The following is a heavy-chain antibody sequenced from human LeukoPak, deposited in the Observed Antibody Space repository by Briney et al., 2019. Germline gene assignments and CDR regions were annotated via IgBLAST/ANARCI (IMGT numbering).Heavy chain of an antibody. CDR2: INAGNGNT. D-gene: IGHD3-22*01. CDR1: GYTFTSYA. CDR3: ARDRLYYYDSSGYSPPDY. J-gene: IGHJ4*02. Sequence: ASVKVSCKASGYTFTSYAMHWVRQAPGQRLEWMGWINAGNGNTKYSQKFQGRVTITRGTSASTAYMELSSLRSEDTAVYYCARDRLYYYDSSGYSPPDYWGQGTLVTVSS. V-gene: IGHV1-3*01.